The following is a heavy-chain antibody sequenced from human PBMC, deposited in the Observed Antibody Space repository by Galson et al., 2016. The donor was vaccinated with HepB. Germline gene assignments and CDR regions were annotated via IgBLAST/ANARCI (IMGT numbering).Heavy chain of an antibody. Sequence: QSGAEVTKPGESLRISCKGSGYSFTNFWISWVRQMPGKGLEWMGKIDPSDSYTNYSPSFQGHVTISVDKSINTAFLQWNSLKASDTAVYYCARDARDYVAFDNWGQGTMVTVSS. CDR2: IDPSDSYT. CDR3: ARDARDYVAFDN. CDR1: GYSFTNFW. J-gene: IGHJ3*02. D-gene: IGHD3-16*01. V-gene: IGHV5-10-1*01.